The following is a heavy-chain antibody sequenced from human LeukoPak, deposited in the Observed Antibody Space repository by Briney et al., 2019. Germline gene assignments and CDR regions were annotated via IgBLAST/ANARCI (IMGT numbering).Heavy chain of an antibody. Sequence: GGSLRLSCAASGFTFSSCWMHWVRQAPGKGLVWVSRINLDGIRTYYADSVKGRFTISRDNAKNMLYLQMNSLRAEDTAVYYCARGTTGSRFYFDFWGQGTLVTVSS. CDR3: ARGTTGSRFYFDF. D-gene: IGHD1-1*01. CDR1: GFTFSSCW. J-gene: IGHJ4*02. CDR2: INLDGIRT. V-gene: IGHV3-74*01.